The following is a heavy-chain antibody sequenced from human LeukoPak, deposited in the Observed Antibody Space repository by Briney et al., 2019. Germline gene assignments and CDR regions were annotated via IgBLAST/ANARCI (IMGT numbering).Heavy chain of an antibody. V-gene: IGHV1-69*13. CDR3: ARPYRDPYYYYGMDV. J-gene: IGHJ6*02. CDR2: IIPIFGTA. D-gene: IGHD2-21*01. CDR1: GGTFSSYA. Sequence: SVKVSYKASGGTFSSYAISLVRQAPGQGLEWMGGIIPIFGTANYAQKFQGRVTITADESTSTAYMELSSLRSEDTAVYYCARPYRDPYYYYGMDVWGQGTTVTVSS.